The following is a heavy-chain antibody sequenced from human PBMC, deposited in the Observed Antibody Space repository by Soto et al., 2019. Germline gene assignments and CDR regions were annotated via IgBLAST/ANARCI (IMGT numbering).Heavy chain of an antibody. J-gene: IGHJ3*02. D-gene: IGHD3-22*01. CDR3: ARGLDYDSSGYYYVDAFDI. V-gene: IGHV3-13*04. Sequence: GGSLRLSCAASGFTFSSYDMHWVRQATGKGLEWVSAIGTAGDTYYPGSVKGRFTISRENAKNSLYLQMNSLRAGDTAVYYCARGLDYDSSGYYYVDAFDIWGQGTMVTVSS. CDR2: IGTAGDT. CDR1: GFTFSSYD.